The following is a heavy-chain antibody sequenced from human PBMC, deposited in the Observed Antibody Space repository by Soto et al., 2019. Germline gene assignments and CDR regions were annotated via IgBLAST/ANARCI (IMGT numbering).Heavy chain of an antibody. D-gene: IGHD3-10*01. CDR3: ARGDYYGSGSYYNENWFDP. Sequence: GGSLRLSCAASGFTFSDYYMSWIRQAPGKGLEWVSYISSSGSTIYYADSVKGRFTISRDNAKNSLYLQMNSLRAEDTAVYYCARGDYYGSGSYYNENWFDPWGQGTLVTVSS. V-gene: IGHV3-11*01. CDR1: GFTFSDYY. J-gene: IGHJ5*02. CDR2: ISSSGSTI.